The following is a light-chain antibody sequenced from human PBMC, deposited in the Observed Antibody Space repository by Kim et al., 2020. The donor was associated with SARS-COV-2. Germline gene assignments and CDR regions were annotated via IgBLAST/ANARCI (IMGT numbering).Light chain of an antibody. V-gene: IGKV1-12*01. CDR1: QDISNF. Sequence: DIQMTQSPSSVSASVGDRVTITCRASQDISNFLAWYQQKPGKAPELLIYASTLESGVPSRFSGSGSGTDFTLTISRLQPEDFATYYCQQVYSFHPVTFGGGTKVDIK. CDR3: QQVYSFHPVT. J-gene: IGKJ4*01. CDR2: AS.